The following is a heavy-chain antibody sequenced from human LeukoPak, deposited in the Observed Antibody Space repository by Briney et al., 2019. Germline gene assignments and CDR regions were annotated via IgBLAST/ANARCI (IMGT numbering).Heavy chain of an antibody. J-gene: IGHJ4*02. V-gene: IGHV1-18*01. CDR2: ISAYNGNT. CDR3: ARVGSYSGSYWAFDY. D-gene: IGHD1-26*01. CDR1: GYTFTSYG. Sequence: GASVKVSCKASGYTFTSYGISWVRQAPGQGLEWMGWISAYNGNTNYAQKLQGRVTMTTDTSTSTAYMELGSLGSDDTAVYYCARVGSYSGSYWAFDYWGQGTLVTVSS.